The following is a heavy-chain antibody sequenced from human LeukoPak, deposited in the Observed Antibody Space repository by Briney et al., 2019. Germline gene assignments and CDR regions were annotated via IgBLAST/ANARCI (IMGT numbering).Heavy chain of an antibody. Sequence: GPLRLSCAASGFTFGNYKMNWVRQTPGKGLEWVSSISSSSSYIYYADSVKGRFTISRDNANNSLFLHMNSLRAEDTALYFCARERLVTVAGSYFYYGMDVWGQGTTVTVSS. CDR2: ISSSSSYI. V-gene: IGHV3-21*01. J-gene: IGHJ6*02. CDR3: ARERLVTVAGSYFYYGMDV. CDR1: GFTFGNYK. D-gene: IGHD6-19*01.